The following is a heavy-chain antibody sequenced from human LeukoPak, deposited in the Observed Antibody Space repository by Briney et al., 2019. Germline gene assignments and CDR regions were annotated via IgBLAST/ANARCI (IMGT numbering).Heavy chain of an antibody. CDR1: GHTFTRYG. V-gene: IGHV1-18*01. CDR3: ARVPHYYGSGSYNY. D-gene: IGHD3-10*01. Sequence: VASVKVSCKASGHTFTRYGISWVRQAPGQGLEWMGWISAYNGNTNYAQNLQDRVTMTTDTSTSTAYMELRSLRSDDTAVYYCARVPHYYGSGSYNYWGQGTLVTVSS. J-gene: IGHJ4*02. CDR2: ISAYNGNT.